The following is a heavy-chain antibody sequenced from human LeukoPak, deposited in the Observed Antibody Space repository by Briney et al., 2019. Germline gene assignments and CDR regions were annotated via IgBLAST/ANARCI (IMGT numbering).Heavy chain of an antibody. CDR1: GESISGFY. Sequence: PSETLSLTCIVSGESISGFYWNWIRQPPGKGLEWLGYIYYSGSTNYNPSLKSRVTILIDTSKNQFSLKLSSVTAADTAVYYCARDEHLYGSGSFDYWGQGTLVTVSS. V-gene: IGHV4-59*12. CDR3: ARDEHLYGSGSFDY. D-gene: IGHD3-10*01. J-gene: IGHJ4*02. CDR2: IYYSGST.